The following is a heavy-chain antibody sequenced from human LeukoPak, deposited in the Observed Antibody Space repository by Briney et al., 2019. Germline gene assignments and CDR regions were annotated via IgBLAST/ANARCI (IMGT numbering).Heavy chain of an antibody. CDR2: INTNTGNP. V-gene: IGHV7-4-1*02. CDR1: GYTFTSYA. CDR3: ARAYTAMAHPPFGMDV. D-gene: IGHD5-18*01. Sequence: GASVKVSCKASGYTFTSYAMNWVRQAPGQGLEWMGWINTNTGNPTYAQGFTGRFVFSLDTSVSTAYLQISSLKAEDTAVYYCARAYTAMAHPPFGMDVWGQGTTVTVSS. J-gene: IGHJ6*02.